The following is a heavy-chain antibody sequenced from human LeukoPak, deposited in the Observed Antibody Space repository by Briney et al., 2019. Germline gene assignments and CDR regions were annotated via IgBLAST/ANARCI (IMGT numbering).Heavy chain of an antibody. CDR2: ISAYNGNT. D-gene: IGHD4-17*01. CDR3: ARDLRVTTLYVFDI. Sequence: ASVNVSCKASGYTFTSYGISWVRQAPGQGLEWMGWISAYNGNTNYAQKLQGRVTMTTDTSTSTAYMELRSLRSDDTAVYYCARDLRVTTLYVFDIWGQGTMVTVSS. CDR1: GYTFTSYG. V-gene: IGHV1-18*04. J-gene: IGHJ3*02.